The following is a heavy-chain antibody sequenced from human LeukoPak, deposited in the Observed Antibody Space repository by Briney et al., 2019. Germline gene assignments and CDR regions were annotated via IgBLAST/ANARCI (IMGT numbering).Heavy chain of an antibody. J-gene: IGHJ4*02. CDR3: ARRVWFGEAYFDY. Sequence: PSETLSLTCTVSSGSISSSSYYWGWIRQPPGKGLEWIGSIYYSGSTYYNPSLKSRVTISVDTSKNQFSLKLSSVTAADTAVYYCARRVWFGEAYFDYWGQGTLVTVSS. CDR1: SGSISSSSYY. D-gene: IGHD3-10*01. CDR2: IYYSGST. V-gene: IGHV4-39*01.